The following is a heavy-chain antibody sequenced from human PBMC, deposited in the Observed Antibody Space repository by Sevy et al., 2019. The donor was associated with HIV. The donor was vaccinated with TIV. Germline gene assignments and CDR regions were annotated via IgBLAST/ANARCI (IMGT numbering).Heavy chain of an antibody. J-gene: IGHJ5*02. CDR3: VRAQSDNSRRLLVS. CDR2: IRKKPNSYST. CDR1: GFSFSDHY. V-gene: IGHV3-72*01. D-gene: IGHD2-15*01. Sequence: GGSLRLSCAASGFSFSDHYMDWVRQAPGRGLEWIGRIRKKPNSYSTEYAASVKGRFTISRDDAKSSLYLQMNSLKTEDTAVYYCVRAQSDNSRRLLVSWGQGTLVTVSS.